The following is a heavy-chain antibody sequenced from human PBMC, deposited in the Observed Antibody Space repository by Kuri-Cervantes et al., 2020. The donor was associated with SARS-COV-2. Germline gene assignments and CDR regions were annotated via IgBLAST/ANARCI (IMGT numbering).Heavy chain of an antibody. D-gene: IGHD3-3*01. J-gene: IGHJ4*02. CDR2: IFSNDEK. CDR3: ARITADFWSGYYFDY. V-gene: IGHV2-26*01. CDR1: GFSLSNARMG. Sequence: SGPTLVKPTETLTLTCTVSGFSLSNARMGVSWIRQPPGKALEWLAHIFSNDEKSYSTSLKSRLTISKDTSKSQVVLTTTNMDPVGTATYYCARITADFWSGYYFDYWGQGTLVTVSS.